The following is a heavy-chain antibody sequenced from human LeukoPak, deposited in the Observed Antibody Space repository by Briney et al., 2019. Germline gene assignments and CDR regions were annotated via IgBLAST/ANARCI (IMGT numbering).Heavy chain of an antibody. V-gene: IGHV4-59*01. CDR2: IYYSGST. CDR3: ARSLGYCSGGHCYYAFDI. J-gene: IGHJ3*02. D-gene: IGHD2-15*01. CDR1: GGSISSYY. Sequence: PSETLSLTCTVSGGSISSYYWSWIRQPPGKGLEWIGYIYYSGSTNYNPSLKSRVTISVDTSKNQFSLKLSSVTAADTAVYYCARSLGYCSGGHCYYAFDIWGQGTMVTVSS.